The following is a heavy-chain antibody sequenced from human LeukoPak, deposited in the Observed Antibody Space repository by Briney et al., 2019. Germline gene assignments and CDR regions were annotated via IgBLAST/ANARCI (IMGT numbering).Heavy chain of an antibody. D-gene: IGHD5-18*01. Sequence: GGSLRLSCAASGFTFSSYWMHWVRQAPGKGLVWVSRINSDGSSTSYADSVKGRFTISRDNAKNTLYLQMNSLRAEDTAVYYCAKDQKRGYSYGYVFYYYYMDVWGKGTTVTISS. CDR3: AKDQKRGYSYGYVFYYYYMDV. J-gene: IGHJ6*03. CDR1: GFTFSSYW. V-gene: IGHV3-74*01. CDR2: INSDGSST.